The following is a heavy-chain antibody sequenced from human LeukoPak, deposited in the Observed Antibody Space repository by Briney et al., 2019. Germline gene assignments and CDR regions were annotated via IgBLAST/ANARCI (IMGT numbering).Heavy chain of an antibody. CDR1: GGSFSGYY. CDR3: ARRGYYDFWSGPFDP. J-gene: IGHJ5*02. Sequence: SETLSLTCAVYGGSFSGYYWSWIRQPPGKGLEWIGEINHSGSTNYNPSLKSRVTISVDTSKNQFSLKLSSVTAADTAVYYCARRGYYDFWSGPFDPWGQGTLVTVSS. V-gene: IGHV4-34*01. CDR2: INHSGST. D-gene: IGHD3-3*01.